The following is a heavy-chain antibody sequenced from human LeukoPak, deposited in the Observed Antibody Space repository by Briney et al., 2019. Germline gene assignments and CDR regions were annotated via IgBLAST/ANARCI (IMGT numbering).Heavy chain of an antibody. J-gene: IGHJ4*02. CDR3: ARARTKTSSGWYY. CDR1: GYTFTNYY. Sequence: ASGKVSCKASGYTFTNYYMHWVRQAPGQGLEWLGIINPSGGSTSYAQKFQGRVTMTGDTSTSTVYMELSSLRSEDTAVYFCARARTKTSSGWYYWGQGTLVTVSS. V-gene: IGHV1-46*01. CDR2: INPSGGST. D-gene: IGHD6-19*01.